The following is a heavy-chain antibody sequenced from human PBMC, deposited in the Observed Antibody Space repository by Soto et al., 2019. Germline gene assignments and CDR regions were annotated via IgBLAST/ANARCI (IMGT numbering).Heavy chain of an antibody. V-gene: IGHV3-33*01. CDR3: ARDRLPGDPLNYYHYGMDV. J-gene: IGHJ6*02. D-gene: IGHD2-2*01. Sequence: QVQLVESGGGVVQPGKSLRLSCATSGFSFSSYGMHWVRQAPGKGLEWVAMIWFDGRNTYYSDSVKGRFTISRDNSKTTLFLQMNSLRAEDTAVYFCARDRLPGDPLNYYHYGMDVWGQGTTVTVS. CDR2: IWFDGRNT. CDR1: GFSFSSYG.